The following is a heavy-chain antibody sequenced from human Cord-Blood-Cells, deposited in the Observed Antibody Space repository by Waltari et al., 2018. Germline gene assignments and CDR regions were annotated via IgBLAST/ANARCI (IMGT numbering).Heavy chain of an antibody. J-gene: IGHJ4*02. CDR2: IYHSGST. CDR3: ARGPIAARPYYFDY. D-gene: IGHD6-6*01. CDR1: GGSISSGGSS. Sequence: QLQLQESGSGLVKPSQTLSLTCAVSGGSISSGGSSWTWIRQPPGKGLEWIGYIYHSGSTYYNPSLKSRVTISVDRSKNQFSLKLSSVTAADTAVYYCARGPIAARPYYFDYWGQGTLVTVSS. V-gene: IGHV4-30-2*01.